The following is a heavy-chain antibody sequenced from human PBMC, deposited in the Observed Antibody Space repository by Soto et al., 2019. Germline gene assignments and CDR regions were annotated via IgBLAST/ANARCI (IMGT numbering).Heavy chain of an antibody. CDR2: IIPILGIA. D-gene: IGHD4-17*01. CDR1: GGTFSSYT. Sequence: GASVKVSCKASGGTFSSYTISWVRQAPGQGLEWMGRIIPILGIANYAQKFQGRVTITADKSTSTAYMELSSLRSEDTAVYYCARPPRPDYGDPYYFDYWGQGTLVTVSS. J-gene: IGHJ4*02. CDR3: ARPPRPDYGDPYYFDY. V-gene: IGHV1-69*02.